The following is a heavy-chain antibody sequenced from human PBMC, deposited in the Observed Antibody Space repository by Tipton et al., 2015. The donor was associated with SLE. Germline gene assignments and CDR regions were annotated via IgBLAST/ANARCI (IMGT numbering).Heavy chain of an antibody. CDR3: AGETNYYDRSGLNAFDI. J-gene: IGHJ3*02. D-gene: IGHD3-22*01. Sequence: GLVKPSETLSLTCTVSGGSISSYYWSWIRQPPGKGLEWLGYIYYSGSTNYNPSLKSRVTISIDTSKNQFSLKVSSVTAADTAVYYCAGETNYYDRSGLNAFDIWGQGTMVTVSS. CDR2: IYYSGST. V-gene: IGHV4-59*01. CDR1: GGSISSYY.